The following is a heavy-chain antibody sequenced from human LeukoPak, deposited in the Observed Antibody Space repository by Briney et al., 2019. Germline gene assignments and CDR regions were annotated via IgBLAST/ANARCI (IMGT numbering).Heavy chain of an antibody. CDR3: ARDMGIIPYYYYYMDV. J-gene: IGHJ6*03. Sequence: GGSLRLSCAASGFTLSTYTINWVRQAPGKGLEWVSSIGTSTSSIYYADSVKGRFTISRDNAENSLYLQMNSLRAEDTAVYYCARDMGIIPYYYYYMDVWGKATTVTVSS. D-gene: IGHD7-27*01. V-gene: IGHV3-21*01. CDR2: IGTSTSSI. CDR1: GFTLSTYT.